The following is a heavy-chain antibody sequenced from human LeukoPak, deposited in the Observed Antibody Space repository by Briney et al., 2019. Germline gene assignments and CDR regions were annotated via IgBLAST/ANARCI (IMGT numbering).Heavy chain of an antibody. D-gene: IGHD3-10*01. V-gene: IGHV4-30-2*02. CDR3: ARGVRGLKRMLDY. CDR1: GGSISSGGYS. CDR2: IYHSGST. J-gene: IGHJ4*02. Sequence: SETLSLTCAVSGGSISSGGYSWSWIRQPPGKGLEWIGYIYHSGSTYYNPSLKSRVTISVGRSKNQFSLKLSSVTAADTAVYYCARGVRGLKRMLDYWGQGTLVTVSS.